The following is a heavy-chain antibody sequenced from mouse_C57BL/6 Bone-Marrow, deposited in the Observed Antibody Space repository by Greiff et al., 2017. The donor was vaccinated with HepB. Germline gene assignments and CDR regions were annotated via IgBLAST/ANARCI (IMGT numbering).Heavy chain of an antibody. D-gene: IGHD1-1*01. CDR2: IYPSDSET. CDR3: ARRTTVVAPEGFDV. Sequence: QVQLQQPGAELVRPGSSVKLSCKASGYTFTSYWMDWVKQRPGQGLEWIGNIYPSDSETHYNQKFKDKATLTVDKSSSTAYMQLSSLTSEDSAVYYCARRTTVVAPEGFDVWGTGTTVTVSS. J-gene: IGHJ1*03. V-gene: IGHV1-61*01. CDR1: GYTFTSYW.